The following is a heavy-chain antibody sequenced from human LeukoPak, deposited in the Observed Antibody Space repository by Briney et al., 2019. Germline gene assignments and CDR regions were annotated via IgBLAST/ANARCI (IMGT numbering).Heavy chain of an antibody. J-gene: IGHJ4*02. CDR1: GGSISSYY. D-gene: IGHD6-13*01. V-gene: IGHV4-59*08. CDR3: ARHSRSSSWYHSDTQYYFDY. Sequence: PSETLSLTCTVSGGSISSYYWSWIRQPPGKGLEWIGYIYYSGSTNYNPSLKSRVTISVDTSKNQFSLKLSSVTAADTAVYYCARHSRSSSWYHSDTQYYFDYWGQGTLVTVSS. CDR2: IYYSGST.